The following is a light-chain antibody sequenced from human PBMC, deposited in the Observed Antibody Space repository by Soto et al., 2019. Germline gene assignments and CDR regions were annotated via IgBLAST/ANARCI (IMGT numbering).Light chain of an antibody. J-gene: IGLJ3*02. CDR1: SSDVGGYNY. Sequence: QSALTQPASVSGSPGQSIPIPCTGTSSDVGGYNYVSWYQQHPGKAPKLMIYEVSNRPSGVSNRFSGSKSGNTASLTISGLQVEAEADYYCSSYTSSSTRVFGGGTKLTVL. CDR2: EVS. V-gene: IGLV2-14*01. CDR3: SSYTSSSTRV.